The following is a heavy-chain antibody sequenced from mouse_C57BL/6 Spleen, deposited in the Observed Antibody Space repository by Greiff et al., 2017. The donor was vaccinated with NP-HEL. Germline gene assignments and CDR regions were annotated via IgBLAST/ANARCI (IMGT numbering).Heavy chain of an antibody. J-gene: IGHJ3*01. CDR1: GYTFTSYW. CDR2: IYPGSGST. V-gene: IGHV1-55*01. D-gene: IGHD4-1*01. Sequence: QVQLQQPGAELVKPGASVKMSCKASGYTFTSYWITWVKQRPGQGLEWIGDIYPGSGSTNYNEKFKSKAKLTVDTSSSTAYMQLSSLTSEDSAVYYCARGGLNWAWFAYWGQGTLVTVSA. CDR3: ARGGLNWAWFAY.